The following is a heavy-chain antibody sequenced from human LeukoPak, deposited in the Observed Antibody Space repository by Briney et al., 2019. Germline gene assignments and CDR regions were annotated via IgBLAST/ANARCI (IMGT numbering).Heavy chain of an antibody. CDR2: IKSKTDGGTA. Sequence: GGSLRLSCAASGLTFSNAWMSWVRQAPGKGLEWVGRIKSKTDGGTAGSAAPVEGRFTISRDDSKNTLYLEMNNLRTDDTGVYYCTRARSYYGMDVWGQGTTVTVSS. V-gene: IGHV3-15*01. CDR3: TRARSYYGMDV. J-gene: IGHJ6*02. CDR1: GLTFSNAW.